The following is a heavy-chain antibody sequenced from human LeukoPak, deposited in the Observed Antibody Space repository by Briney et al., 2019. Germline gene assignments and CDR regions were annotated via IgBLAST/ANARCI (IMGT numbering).Heavy chain of an antibody. D-gene: IGHD3-10*01. Sequence: SETLSLTCTVSDGSISSGGYYWSWIRQPPGKGLEWIGYIYHSGSTYYNPSLKSRVTISVDRSKNQFSLKLSSVTAADTAVYYCARVASSIGSGKENFDYWGQGTLVTVSS. CDR3: ARVASSIGSGKENFDY. CDR1: DGSISSGGYY. V-gene: IGHV4-30-2*01. CDR2: IYHSGST. J-gene: IGHJ4*02.